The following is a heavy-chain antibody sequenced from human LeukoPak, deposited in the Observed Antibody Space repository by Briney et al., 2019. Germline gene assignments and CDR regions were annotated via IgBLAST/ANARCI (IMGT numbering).Heavy chain of an antibody. CDR1: GFTFSSYA. CDR2: ISYDGSNK. Sequence: GGSLRLSCAASGFTFSSYAMHWVRQAPGKGLEWVAVISYDGSNKYYADSVKGRFTISRDNSKNTLYLQMNSLRAEDTAVYYCARGFERYSSAFDIWDQGTMVTVSS. D-gene: IGHD2-15*01. CDR3: ARGFERYSSAFDI. J-gene: IGHJ3*02. V-gene: IGHV3-30-3*01.